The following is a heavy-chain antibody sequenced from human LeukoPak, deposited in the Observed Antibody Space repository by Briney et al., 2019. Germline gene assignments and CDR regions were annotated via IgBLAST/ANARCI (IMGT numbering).Heavy chain of an antibody. CDR2: MNPNSGNT. D-gene: IGHD6-19*01. V-gene: IGHV1-8*01. Sequence: GASVKVSCKASGYTFTSYEINWVRQAAGQGLEWMGWMNPNSGNTGYAQKFQGRVTMTRDSSITTAYMELSSLRSEDTAVYYCARVLRSSGWYYWGQGTLVTVSS. J-gene: IGHJ4*02. CDR1: GYTFTSYE. CDR3: ARVLRSSGWYY.